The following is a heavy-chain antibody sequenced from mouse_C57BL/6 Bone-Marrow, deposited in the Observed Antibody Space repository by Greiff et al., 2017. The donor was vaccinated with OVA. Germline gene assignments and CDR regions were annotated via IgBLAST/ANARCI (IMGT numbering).Heavy chain of an antibody. CDR3: ARRRCAYYYAMDY. CDR1: GYTFTSYW. V-gene: IGHV1-61*01. CDR2: IYPSDSET. Sequence: QVQLQQPGAELVRPGSSVKLSCKASGYTFTSYWMDWVKQRPGQGLEWIGNIYPSDSETHYNQKFKDKATLTVDKSSSTAYMQLSSLTSEDSAVYYCARRRCAYYYAMDYWGQGTSVTVSS. J-gene: IGHJ4*01.